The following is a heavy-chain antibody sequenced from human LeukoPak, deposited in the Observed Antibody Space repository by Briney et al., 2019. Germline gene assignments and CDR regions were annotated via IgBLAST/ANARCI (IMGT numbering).Heavy chain of an antibody. CDR1: VGTFSSYA. CDR2: IIPIFGTA. D-gene: IGHD3-10*01. CDR3: AREFTHQGDGSGSSYFDY. J-gene: IGHJ4*02. Sequence: SVNVSCKPSVGTFSSYAISWVRQAPGQRLEWMGGIIPIFGTANYAQKFQGRVTITADESTSTAYMELSSLRSEDTAVYYCAREFTHQGDGSGSSYFDYWGQGTLVTVSS. V-gene: IGHV1-69*13.